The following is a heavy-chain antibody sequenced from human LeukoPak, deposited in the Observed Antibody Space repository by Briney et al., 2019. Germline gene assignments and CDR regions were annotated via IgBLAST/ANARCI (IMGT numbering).Heavy chain of an antibody. Sequence: SETLSLTCTVSGGSISSYYWSWIRQPPGKGLEWIGYIYYSGSTNYNPSLKSRVTISLDPSKNQFCLRLSSVTAADTAVYYCARRYDSSLYYYYYMDVWGKGTTVTVSS. CDR1: GGSISSYY. CDR2: IYYSGST. D-gene: IGHD3-22*01. J-gene: IGHJ6*03. V-gene: IGHV4-59*08. CDR3: ARRYDSSLYYYYYMDV.